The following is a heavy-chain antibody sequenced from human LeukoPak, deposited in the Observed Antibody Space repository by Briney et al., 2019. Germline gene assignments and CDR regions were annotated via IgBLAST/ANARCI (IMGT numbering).Heavy chain of an antibody. CDR2: MNPNSGNT. CDR3: ARQRVEYSSSSGSNYYYYMDV. V-gene: IGHV1-18*01. Sequence: ASVKVSCKASGYTFTSYDINWVRQATGQGLEWMGWMNPNSGNTNYAQKLQGRVTMTTDTSTSTAYMELRSLRSDDTAVYYCARQRVEYSSSSGSNYYYYMDVWGKGTTVTVSS. J-gene: IGHJ6*03. D-gene: IGHD6-6*01. CDR1: GYTFTSYD.